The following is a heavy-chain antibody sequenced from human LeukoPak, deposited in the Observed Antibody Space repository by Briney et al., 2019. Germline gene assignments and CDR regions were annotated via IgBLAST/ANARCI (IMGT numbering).Heavy chain of an antibody. J-gene: IGHJ4*02. D-gene: IGHD5-18*01. CDR3: AKETAMPYD. Sequence: GGSLRLSCAASGFTLSSYAINWVRQAPGKGLEWVSEISGSGGSTYYADSVKGRFTISRDNSKNTLYLQMNSLRAEDTAVYYCAKETAMPYDWGQGTLVTVSS. CDR2: ISGSGGST. V-gene: IGHV3-23*01. CDR1: GFTLSSYA.